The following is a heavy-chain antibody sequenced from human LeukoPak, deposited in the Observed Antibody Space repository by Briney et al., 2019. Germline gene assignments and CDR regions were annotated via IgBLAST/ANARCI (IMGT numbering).Heavy chain of an antibody. CDR3: GTGDPRFDY. J-gene: IGHJ4*02. CDR2: ISSGSSAI. CDR1: GFSFSTYS. D-gene: IGHD7-27*01. V-gene: IGHV3-48*01. Sequence: GGSLRLSCAASGFSFSTYSMNWVRQATGKGLQWVSYISSGSSAIYYTDSVKGRFTITRDDAKNSVYLQMNSLRTEHTAVYYCGTGDPRFDYWGQGILVTVSS.